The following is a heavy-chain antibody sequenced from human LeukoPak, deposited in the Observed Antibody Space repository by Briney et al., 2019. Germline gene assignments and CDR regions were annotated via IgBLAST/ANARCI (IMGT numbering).Heavy chain of an antibody. V-gene: IGHV3-21*01. Sequence: GGSLRLSCAASGFTFSSYSMNWARQAPGKGLEWVSSISSSSSYIYYADSVKGRFTISRDNAKNSLYLQMNSLRAEDTAVYYCARDRRQREYCSGGSCYSGRYFDYWGQGTLVTVSS. J-gene: IGHJ4*02. D-gene: IGHD2-15*01. CDR1: GFTFSSYS. CDR2: ISSSSSYI. CDR3: ARDRRQREYCSGGSCYSGRYFDY.